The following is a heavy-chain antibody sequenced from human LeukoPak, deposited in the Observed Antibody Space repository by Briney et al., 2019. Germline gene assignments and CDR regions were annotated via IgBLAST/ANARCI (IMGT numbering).Heavy chain of an antibody. CDR1: GGSISGYY. V-gene: IGHV4-59*01. CDR3: ARDVLRFLEAKDYFDY. J-gene: IGHJ4*02. Sequence: SETLSLTCTVSGGSISGYYWSWIRQPPGKGLEWIGYIHYSGSTSYSPSLKSRVTISVDTSKMQVSLKVNSVTAADTAVYYCARDVLRFLEAKDYFDYWGQGTLVTVSS. CDR2: IHYSGST. D-gene: IGHD3-3*01.